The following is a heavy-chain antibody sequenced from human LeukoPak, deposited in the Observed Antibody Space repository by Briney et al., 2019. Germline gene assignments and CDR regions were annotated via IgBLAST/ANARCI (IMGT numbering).Heavy chain of an antibody. CDR2: VYADGAT. V-gene: IGHV3-53*01. CDR1: GFIVNTNY. Sequence: GGSLRLSCAASGFIVNTNYMNWVRQAPGKGLEWVSVVYADGATYYADSVKGRFTVSRDNSKNTLYLQMNSLRAEDTAVYYCVPRSRGMDVWGQGTTVIVSS. CDR3: VPRSRGMDV. D-gene: IGHD3-10*01. J-gene: IGHJ6*02.